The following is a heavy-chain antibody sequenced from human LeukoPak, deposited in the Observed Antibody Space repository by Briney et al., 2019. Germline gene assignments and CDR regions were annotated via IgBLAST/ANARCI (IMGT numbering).Heavy chain of an antibody. CDR3: TSRLLWFGE. CDR2: ITGSGAFT. J-gene: IGHJ4*02. Sequence: GGSLRLSCAASGFTFIKYSMTWVRQAPGKGLEWVSAITGSGAFTDYADSVKGRFTISRDNSKNTLYLQMNSLKTEDTAVYYCTSRLLWFGEGGQGTLVTVSS. V-gene: IGHV3-23*01. CDR1: GFTFIKYS. D-gene: IGHD3-10*01.